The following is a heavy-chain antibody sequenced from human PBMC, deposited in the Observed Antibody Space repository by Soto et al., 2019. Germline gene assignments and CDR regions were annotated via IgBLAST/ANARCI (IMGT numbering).Heavy chain of an antibody. CDR1: GFSFGSYA. J-gene: IGHJ3*02. CDR3: ARDAMIVVASGAFDI. V-gene: IGHV3-23*01. D-gene: IGHD3-22*01. Sequence: GGSLRLSCAVSGFSFGSYAMSWVRQSPGRGLEWVSIINNSGDTYYADSVKGRFTISRDNSKNTLYLQMNSLRAEDTAVYYCARDAMIVVASGAFDIWGQGTMVTVSS. CDR2: INNSGDT.